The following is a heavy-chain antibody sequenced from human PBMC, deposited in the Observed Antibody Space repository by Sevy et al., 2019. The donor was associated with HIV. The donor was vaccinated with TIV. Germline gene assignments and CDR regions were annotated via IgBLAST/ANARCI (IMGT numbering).Heavy chain of an antibody. CDR2: MNPNSGNT. Sequence: ASVKVSCKASGYTFTSYDINWVRQATGQGLEWMGWMNPNSGNTGYAQKFQGRVTMTRNTSISTAYMELSSLRSEDTAVYYCAGVLGWRGYYKNYYYYGMDVWGQGTTVTVSS. CDR1: GYTFTSYD. D-gene: IGHD3-3*01. CDR3: AGVLGWRGYYKNYYYYGMDV. J-gene: IGHJ6*02. V-gene: IGHV1-8*01.